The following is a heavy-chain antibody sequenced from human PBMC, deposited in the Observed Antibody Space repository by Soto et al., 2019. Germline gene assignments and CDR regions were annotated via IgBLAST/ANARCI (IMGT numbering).Heavy chain of an antibody. J-gene: IGHJ2*01. Sequence: QVQLVQSGAEVKKPGASVKVSCKASGYTFTSYGISWVRQAPGQGLEWMGWISAYNGNTNYAQKLQRRVTMTTETSTSIAYMELRSLRSDDTAVYYCARDQGPYCRGGSCDSRYFDLWGRGTLVTVSS. CDR2: ISAYNGNT. V-gene: IGHV1-18*01. D-gene: IGHD2-15*01. CDR1: GYTFTSYG. CDR3: ARDQGPYCRGGSCDSRYFDL.